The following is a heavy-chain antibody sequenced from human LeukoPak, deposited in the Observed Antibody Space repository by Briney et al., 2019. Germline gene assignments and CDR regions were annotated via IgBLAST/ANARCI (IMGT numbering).Heavy chain of an antibody. CDR2: IIPIFGTA. Sequence: SVKVSCKASGGTFSSYAISWVRQAPGQGLEWMGGIIPIFGTANYAQKFQGRVTITADESTSTAYMELSSLRSEDTAVYYCAREGGYCTNGVCQYYFDYWGQGTLATVSS. V-gene: IGHV1-69*13. D-gene: IGHD2-8*01. J-gene: IGHJ4*02. CDR1: GGTFSSYA. CDR3: AREGGYCTNGVCQYYFDY.